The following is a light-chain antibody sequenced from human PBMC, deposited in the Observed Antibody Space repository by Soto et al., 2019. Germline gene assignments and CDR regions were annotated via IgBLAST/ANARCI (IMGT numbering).Light chain of an antibody. Sequence: EIVLTQSPGTLSLSPGERATLSCRASQSVSSGYLAWYQQKPGQAPRLLIYGASSRAAGIPDRFSGRGSGTDFPLTISRLEPEDFAVYYCQQYGSSPPYPFGQGPKLEIK. V-gene: IGKV3-20*01. J-gene: IGKJ2*01. CDR3: QQYGSSPPYP. CDR2: GAS. CDR1: QSVSSGY.